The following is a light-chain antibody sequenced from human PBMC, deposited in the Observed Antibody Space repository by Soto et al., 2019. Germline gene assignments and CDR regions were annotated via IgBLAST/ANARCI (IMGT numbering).Light chain of an antibody. CDR1: QSVSSN. Sequence: EIVMTQPPATLSVSPGERATLSCRASQSVSSNLAWYQQKPGQPPRLLIYGASTRATGIPARFSGSGSGTEFTLTISSLQSEDFAVYYCQQYNNWPPYTFGQGTKLEIK. J-gene: IGKJ2*01. CDR2: GAS. CDR3: QQYNNWPPYT. V-gene: IGKV3-15*01.